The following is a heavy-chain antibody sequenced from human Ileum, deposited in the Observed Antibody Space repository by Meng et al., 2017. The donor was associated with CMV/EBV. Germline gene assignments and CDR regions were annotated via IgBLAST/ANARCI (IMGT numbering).Heavy chain of an antibody. CDR1: GFTFNIFA. D-gene: IGHD3-3*02. Sequence: GESLKISCTASGFTFNIFAIHWVRQTPGKGPEWVGFVSPDGGNSFFAGSVRGRFTVSRDNSENTVFLHMNSLRVEDTAIYYCAREAFLDDFDIWARGPLAT. J-gene: IGHJ3*02. CDR2: VSPDGGNS. V-gene: IGHV3-30*04. CDR3: AREAFLDDFDI.